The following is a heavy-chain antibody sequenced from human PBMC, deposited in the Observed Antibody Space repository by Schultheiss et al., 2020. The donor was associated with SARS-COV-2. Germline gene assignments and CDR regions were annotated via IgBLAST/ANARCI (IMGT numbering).Heavy chain of an antibody. J-gene: IGHJ1*01. CDR3: ARALGGSKYFQH. Sequence: ASVKVSCKASGYTFTSYAMNWVRQATGQGLEWMGWMNPNSGNTGYAQKFQGRVTMTRNTSISTAYMELSSLRSEDTAVYYCARALGGSKYFQHWGQGTLVTVSS. CDR2: MNPNSGNT. CDR1: GYTFTSYA. D-gene: IGHD2-15*01. V-gene: IGHV1-8*02.